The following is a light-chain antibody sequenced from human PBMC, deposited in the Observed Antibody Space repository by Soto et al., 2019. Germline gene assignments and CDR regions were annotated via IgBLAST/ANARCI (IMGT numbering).Light chain of an antibody. V-gene: IGKV3-11*01. CDR3: QQRSNWPRFT. CDR2: DAS. CDR1: QSVSSY. J-gene: IGKJ3*01. Sequence: EIVLTQSPATLSLSPGERATLSCRASQSVSSYLAWYQQKPGQATRLLIYDASNRATGIPARFSGSGSGTVFTLTISSLEPEDFAVYYCQQRSNWPRFTFGPGTKVDIK.